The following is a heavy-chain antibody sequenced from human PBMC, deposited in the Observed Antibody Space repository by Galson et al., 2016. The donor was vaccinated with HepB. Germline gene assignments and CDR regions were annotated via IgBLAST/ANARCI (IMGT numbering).Heavy chain of an antibody. CDR3: VKTQGYSTGWYGMDV. J-gene: IGHJ6*02. V-gene: IGHV3-23*01. Sequence: SLRLSCAASGFTFSSYAMSWVRQAPGKGLEWVSVISGSGDSTYYADSVKGRFTISRDNFRSTLSPQMTSLRAEDTAVYYCVKTQGYSTGWYGMDVWGQGTTVTVSS. CDR1: GFTFSSYA. CDR2: ISGSGDST. D-gene: IGHD6-19*01.